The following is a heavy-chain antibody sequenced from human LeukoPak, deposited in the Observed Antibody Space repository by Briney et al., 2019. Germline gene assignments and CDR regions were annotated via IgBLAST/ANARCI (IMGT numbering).Heavy chain of an antibody. CDR3: ARGGGDILLVEGSDTFDI. Sequence: SQTLSLTCALSGDIVSSNSAAWNWIRQSPSRGLEWLGRTYYRSKWYNDYAVSVKSRITINPDTSKNQFSLQLHSMTPDDTALYYCARGGGDILLVEGSDTFDIWGQGTLVTVSS. V-gene: IGHV6-1*01. CDR2: TYYRSKWYN. CDR1: GDIVSSNSAA. D-gene: IGHD2-8*01. J-gene: IGHJ3*02.